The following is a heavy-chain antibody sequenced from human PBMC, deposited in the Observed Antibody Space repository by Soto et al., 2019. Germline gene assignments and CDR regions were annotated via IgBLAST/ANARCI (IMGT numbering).Heavy chain of an antibody. CDR2: INYNSGSV. Sequence: EVQLVESGGGWVQPGRSLRLSCAASGFTFDVYAMHWVRQAPGKGLEWVSGINYNSGSVGYADSVKGRFTISRDNAKNSLHLQMNSLRDEDTAMYYCARDAIGDATNWFDPWGQGTLVTVSS. CDR3: ARDAIGDATNWFDP. CDR1: GFTFDVYA. J-gene: IGHJ5*02. V-gene: IGHV3-9*01.